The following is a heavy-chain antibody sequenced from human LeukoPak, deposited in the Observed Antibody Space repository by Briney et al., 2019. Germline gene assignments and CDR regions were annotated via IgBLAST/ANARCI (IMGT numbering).Heavy chain of an antibody. Sequence: SETLSLTCAVSGGSISSYYWSWIRQPAGKGLEWIGRISTSGSTNYNPSLKSRVTVSVDTSKNQFSLKLSSVTAADTAIYYCARDLTDYYELDYWGQGTLVTVSS. CDR1: GGSISSYY. CDR3: ARDLTDYYELDY. V-gene: IGHV4-4*07. CDR2: ISTSGST. J-gene: IGHJ4*02. D-gene: IGHD3-22*01.